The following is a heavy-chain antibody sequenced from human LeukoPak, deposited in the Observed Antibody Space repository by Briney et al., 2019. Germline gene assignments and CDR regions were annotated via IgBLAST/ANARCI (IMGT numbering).Heavy chain of an antibody. J-gene: IGHJ3*02. D-gene: IGHD3-10*01. V-gene: IGHV3-74*01. CDR1: GFTFSSTW. CDR3: AKVVSPLWFGEVAFDI. CDR2: ITSDGRTT. Sequence: PGGSLRPSCAASGFTFSSTWMHWFRQGAGKGLVWVSRITSDGRTTIYADSVKGRFTISRDNAKNSLYLQMNSLRAEDTALYYCAKVVSPLWFGEVAFDIWGQGTMVTVSS.